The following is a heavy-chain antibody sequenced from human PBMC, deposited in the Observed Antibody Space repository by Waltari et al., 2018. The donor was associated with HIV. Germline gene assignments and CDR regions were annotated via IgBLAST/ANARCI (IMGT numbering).Heavy chain of an antibody. V-gene: IGHV5-51*01. Sequence: EVQLVQSGAEVKKPGESLKISCKGSGYSFTSYWIGWVRQMPGKGLAWMGIIYPGDSDTRYSPSFQGQVTIATDKSISTAYLQWSSLKASDTAMYYCARRRAAPVVGAYYFDYWGQGTLVTVSS. CDR1: GYSFTSYW. CDR3: ARRRAAPVVGAYYFDY. D-gene: IGHD1-26*01. CDR2: IYPGDSDT. J-gene: IGHJ4*02.